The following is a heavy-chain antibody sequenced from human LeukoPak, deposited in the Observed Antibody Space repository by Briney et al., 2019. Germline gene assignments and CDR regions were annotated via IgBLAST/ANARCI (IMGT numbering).Heavy chain of an antibody. D-gene: IGHD6-13*01. CDR1: GGSISSYY. CDR3: ARGYEGAAASVAFDI. J-gene: IGHJ3*02. V-gene: IGHV4-59*08. Sequence: SETLSLTCTVSGGSISSYYWSWIRQPPGRGLEWIGYIYYSGSTNYNPSLKSRVTISVDTSKNQFSLKLSSVTAADTAVYYCARGYEGAAASVAFDIWGQGTMVTVSS. CDR2: IYYSGST.